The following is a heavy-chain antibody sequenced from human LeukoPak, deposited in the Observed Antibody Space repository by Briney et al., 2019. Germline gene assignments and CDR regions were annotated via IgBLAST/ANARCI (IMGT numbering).Heavy chain of an antibody. CDR3: ARVWGDAFDI. CDR2: IYYSGST. CDR1: GVSISSYY. V-gene: IGHV4-59*01. Sequence: RASETLSLTCTVSGVSISSYYWSWIRQPPGKGLEWIGYIYYSGSTNYNPSLKSRVTISVDTSKNQFSLKLSSVTAADTAVYYCARVWGDAFDIWGQGTMVTVSS. J-gene: IGHJ3*02. D-gene: IGHD3-16*01.